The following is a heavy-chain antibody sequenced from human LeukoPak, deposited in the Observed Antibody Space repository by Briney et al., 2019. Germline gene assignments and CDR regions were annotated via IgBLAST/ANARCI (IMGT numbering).Heavy chain of an antibody. CDR1: GFTFTSSA. J-gene: IGHJ6*04. Sequence: GASVKVSCKASGFTFTSSAVQWGRQARGQRLEWIGWIVVGSGNTNYAQKFQERVTITRDMSTSTAYMELSSLRSEDTAVYYCAADCSSTSCSLGYGMDVWGKGTTVTVSS. CDR2: IVVGSGNT. D-gene: IGHD2-2*01. CDR3: AADCSSTSCSLGYGMDV. V-gene: IGHV1-58*01.